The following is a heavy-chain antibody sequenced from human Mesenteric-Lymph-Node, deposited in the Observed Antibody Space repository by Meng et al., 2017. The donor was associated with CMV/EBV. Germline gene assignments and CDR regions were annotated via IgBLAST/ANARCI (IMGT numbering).Heavy chain of an antibody. Sequence: SGGPFRSYAINWVRQAPGQGLEWMGGIIPIFGTANYAQKFQGRVTITTDESTSTAYMELSSLRSEDTAVYYCARGDDSSGYYSFGIDYWGQGTLVTVSS. CDR2: IIPIFGTA. CDR3: ARGDDSSGYYSFGIDY. CDR1: GGPFRSYA. V-gene: IGHV1-69*05. D-gene: IGHD3-22*01. J-gene: IGHJ4*02.